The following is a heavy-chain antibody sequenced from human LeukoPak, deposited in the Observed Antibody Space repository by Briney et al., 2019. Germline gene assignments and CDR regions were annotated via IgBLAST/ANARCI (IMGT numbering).Heavy chain of an antibody. J-gene: IGHJ4*02. CDR3: ARGSRKPYYDFWSGYLDY. CDR1: GGSISSGGYS. V-gene: IGHV4-30-2*01. D-gene: IGHD3-3*01. CDR2: IYHSGST. Sequence: SQTLSLTCAVSGGSISSGGYSWSWIRQPPGRGLEWIGYIYHSGSTYYNPSLKSRVTISVDTSKNQFSLKLSSVTAADTAVYYCARGSRKPYYDFWSGYLDYWGQGTLVTVSS.